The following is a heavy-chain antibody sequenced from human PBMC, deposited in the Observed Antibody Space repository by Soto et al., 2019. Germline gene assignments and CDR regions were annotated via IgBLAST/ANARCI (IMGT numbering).Heavy chain of an antibody. CDR2: INTNTGNP. J-gene: IGHJ5*02. CDR3: ARWGYDILTGYNNWFDP. D-gene: IGHD3-9*01. Sequence: ASVKVSCKASGYTFTSYAMNWVRQAPGQGLEWMGWINTNTGNPTYAQGFTGRFVFSLDTSVSTAYLQICSLKAEDTAVYYCARWGYDILTGYNNWFDPWGQGTLVTVSS. V-gene: IGHV7-4-1*01. CDR1: GYTFTSYA.